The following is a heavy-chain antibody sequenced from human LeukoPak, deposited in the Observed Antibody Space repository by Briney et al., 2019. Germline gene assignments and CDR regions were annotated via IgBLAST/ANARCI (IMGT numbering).Heavy chain of an antibody. CDR2: ISTSSSTI. J-gene: IGHJ4*02. CDR3: ARGGDLRDY. CDR1: GFTFSSYS. V-gene: IGHV3-48*02. Sequence: PGGSLRLSCAASGFTFSSYSMNWVRQAPRKGLEWISYISTSSSTIYYADSVKGRFTISRDNAKNSLHLQMNSLRDEDTAVYYCARGGDLRDYWGQGTLVTVSS. D-gene: IGHD3-16*01.